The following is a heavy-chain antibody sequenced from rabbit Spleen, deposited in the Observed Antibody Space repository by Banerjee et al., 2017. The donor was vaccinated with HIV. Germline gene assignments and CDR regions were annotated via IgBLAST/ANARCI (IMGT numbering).Heavy chain of an antibody. J-gene: IGHJ6*01. CDR3: ARDTSSSFSSYGMDL. D-gene: IGHD1-1*01. CDR1: GFDLSSSDY. Sequence: QSLEESGGGLVQPEGSLALTCKASGFDLSSSDYICWVRQAPGKGLEWIACIAGSSSAFTYSATWAKGRFTISKTSSTTVTLHMTSLTAADTATYFCARDTSSSFSSYGMDLWGQGTLVTVS. V-gene: IGHV1S40*01. CDR2: IAGSSSAFT.